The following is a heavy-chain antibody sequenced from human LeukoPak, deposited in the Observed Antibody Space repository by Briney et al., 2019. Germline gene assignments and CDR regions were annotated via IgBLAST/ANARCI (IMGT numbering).Heavy chain of an antibody. V-gene: IGHV1-69*16. CDR2: ILPMLRTA. J-gene: IGHJ6*03. CDR3: ARDGLLTRSGMDV. Sequence: GASVKVSCKASGGALSDYTISWVRQAPGQGLEWMGAILPMLRTAKYAQSLQGRVTITTDDSSSTVYMELSSLRFEDTASYFCARDGLLTRSGMDVWGKGTTVTVSS. CDR1: GGALSDYT.